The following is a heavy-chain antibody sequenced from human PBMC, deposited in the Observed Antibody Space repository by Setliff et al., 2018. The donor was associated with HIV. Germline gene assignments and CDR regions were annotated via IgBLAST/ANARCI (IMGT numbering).Heavy chain of an antibody. CDR2: ITSSSAYI. Sequence: GGSLRLSCAASGFTFSSFSMTWVRQAPGKGLEWVSSITSSSAYIYYADSVKGRFTISRDNAKNSLYLQLNSLRADDTAVYYCARDRRLSYSGSYYYWGPGTLVTSPQ. D-gene: IGHD1-26*01. J-gene: IGHJ4*02. CDR3: ARDRRLSYSGSYYY. V-gene: IGHV3-21*01. CDR1: GFTFSSFS.